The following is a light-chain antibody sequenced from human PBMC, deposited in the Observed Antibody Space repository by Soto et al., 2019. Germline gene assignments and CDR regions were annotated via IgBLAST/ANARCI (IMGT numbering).Light chain of an antibody. Sequence: QSVLTQPASVSGSPGQSITISCTRTSSDIGNYNYVSWYQQHPGKAPKLMIYDVSNRPSGVSKRFSGSKSGYTASLTISGLQAEDEADYYCSSFTSSATYVFGTGTKVTVL. CDR1: SSDIGNYNY. V-gene: IGLV2-14*01. J-gene: IGLJ1*01. CDR3: SSFTSSATYV. CDR2: DVS.